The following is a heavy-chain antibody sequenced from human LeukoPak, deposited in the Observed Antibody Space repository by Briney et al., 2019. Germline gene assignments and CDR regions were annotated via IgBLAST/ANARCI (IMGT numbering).Heavy chain of an antibody. J-gene: IGHJ4*02. CDR1: GFTFSTYW. V-gene: IGHV3-7*01. D-gene: IGHD6-6*01. Sequence: PGGSPRLSCAASGFTFSTYWMNWFRQTPGKGLEWVAKIRGDGGEKDHVASVKGRFTISRDNAKNSLYLQMNSLRVEDTAIYYCARGGAARPDFWGQGTLVTVSS. CDR3: ARGGAARPDF. CDR2: IRGDGGEK.